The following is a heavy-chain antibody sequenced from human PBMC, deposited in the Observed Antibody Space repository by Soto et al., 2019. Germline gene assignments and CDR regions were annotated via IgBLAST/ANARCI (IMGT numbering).Heavy chain of an antibody. Sequence: PSETLSLTCAVSVDSINSSHWWNRVRQPPGKGLEWIGRISHSGSTNYNPSLTSRVTISVDKSKNHFSLKLTSVTAADTAVYYCAARHFWSGPWTHTRLDSWGQGTLVTVSS. CDR1: VDSINSSHW. D-gene: IGHD3-3*02. J-gene: IGHJ4*02. V-gene: IGHV4-4*02. CDR2: ISHSGST. CDR3: AARHFWSGPWTHTRLDS.